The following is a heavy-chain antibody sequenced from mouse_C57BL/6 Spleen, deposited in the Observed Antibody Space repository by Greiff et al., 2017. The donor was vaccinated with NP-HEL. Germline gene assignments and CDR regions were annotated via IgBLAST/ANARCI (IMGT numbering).Heavy chain of an antibody. CDR2: ISDGGSYT. Sequence: EVMLVESGGGLVKPGGSLKLSCAASGFTFSSYAMSWVRQTPEKRLEWVATISDGGSYTYYPDNVTGRFTISRDNAKNNLYLQMSHLKSEDTAMYYCARRGSSYGAMDYWGQGTSVTVSS. CDR3: ARRGSSYGAMDY. V-gene: IGHV5-4*03. J-gene: IGHJ4*01. CDR1: GFTFSSYA. D-gene: IGHD1-1*01.